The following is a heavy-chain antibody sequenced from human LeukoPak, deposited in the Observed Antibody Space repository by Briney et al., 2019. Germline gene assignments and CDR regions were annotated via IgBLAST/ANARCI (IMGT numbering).Heavy chain of an antibody. Sequence: ASVKVSCKAPGNTLSSYGIHWVRQAPGQGLEWMGWISTYKGNTDNAQKIKGRVTLTTDISTGTAYMELRNLRSDDTAVYYCATDLATAIVKDQSNYWGQGTLVTVSS. D-gene: IGHD5-18*01. CDR3: ATDLATAIVKDQSNY. CDR2: ISTYKGNT. V-gene: IGHV1-18*01. CDR1: GNTLSSYG. J-gene: IGHJ4*02.